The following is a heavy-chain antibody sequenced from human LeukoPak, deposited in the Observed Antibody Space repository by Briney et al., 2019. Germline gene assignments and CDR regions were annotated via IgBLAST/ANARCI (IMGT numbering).Heavy chain of an antibody. J-gene: IGHJ4*02. D-gene: IGHD2-15*01. CDR3: ARVPHYCSGGSCYFDY. CDR1: GGSFSGYY. V-gene: IGHV4-34*01. CDR2: INHSGST. Sequence: SETLSLTCAVYGGSFSGYYWSWIRQPPGKGLEWIGEINHSGSTNYNPSLKSRVTISVDTSKNQFSLKLSSVTAADTAVYYCARVPHYCSGGSCYFDYWGRGTLVTVSS.